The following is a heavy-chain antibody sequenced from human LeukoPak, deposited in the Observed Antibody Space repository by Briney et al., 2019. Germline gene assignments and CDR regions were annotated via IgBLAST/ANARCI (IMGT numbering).Heavy chain of an antibody. CDR3: AKEGKTRNWNYYQAKPVY. V-gene: IGHV3-7*03. J-gene: IGHJ4*02. CDR1: GLTFSGSW. CDR2: MKTDGSES. Sequence: GGSLTLSCAVSGLTFSGSWITWIRQAPGEGLEGVASMKTDGSESWYVDSVKGRFTISRDNSKNTLYLQMNSLRVEDTAVYYCAKEGKTRNWNYYQAKPVYWGQGTLVTVSS. D-gene: IGHD1-7*01.